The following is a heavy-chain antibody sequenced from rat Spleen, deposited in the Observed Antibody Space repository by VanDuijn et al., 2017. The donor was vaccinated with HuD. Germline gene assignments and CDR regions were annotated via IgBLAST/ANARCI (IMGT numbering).Heavy chain of an antibody. D-gene: IGHD5-1*01. CDR1: GYSITSGYR. CDR3: ARGGTLYFDY. CDR2: MSSSGNT. Sequence: EVQLQESGPGLVKPSQSLSLTCSVTGYSITSGYRWNWIRKFPGNKLEWMGYMSSSGNTNFNPSLKSRASINRDTSKNQFFLQVNSVTTEDTATYYCARGGTLYFDYWGQGVMVTVS. V-gene: IGHV3-3*01. J-gene: IGHJ2*01.